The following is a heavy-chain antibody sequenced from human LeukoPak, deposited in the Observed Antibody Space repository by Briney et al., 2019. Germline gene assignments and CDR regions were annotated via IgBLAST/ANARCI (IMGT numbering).Heavy chain of an antibody. Sequence: SETLSLTCTVSGGSINYYYWMWIRQPPGKGLEWIGYIYYSGGTHYNPSLKSRVTISVDKSKNQFSLKLSSVTAADTAVYYCARPGPLGYCSGGSCSPRDKDAFDIWGQGTMVTVSS. J-gene: IGHJ3*02. CDR2: IYYSGGT. CDR3: ARPGPLGYCSGGSCSPRDKDAFDI. CDR1: GGSINYYY. V-gene: IGHV4-59*12. D-gene: IGHD2-15*01.